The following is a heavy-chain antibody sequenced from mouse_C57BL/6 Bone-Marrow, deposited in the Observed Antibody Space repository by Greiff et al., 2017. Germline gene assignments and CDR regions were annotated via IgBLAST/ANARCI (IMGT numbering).Heavy chain of an antibody. CDR1: GFTFSDYY. Sequence: EVKVVESGGGLVQPGGSLKLSCAASGFTFSDYYMYWVRQTPEKRLEWVAYISNGGGSTYYPDTVKGRFTISRDNAKNTLYLQMSRLKSEDTAMYYCARNDYLYYYAMDYWGQGTSVTVSS. V-gene: IGHV5-12*01. CDR2: ISNGGGST. J-gene: IGHJ4*01. D-gene: IGHD2-4*01. CDR3: ARNDYLYYYAMDY.